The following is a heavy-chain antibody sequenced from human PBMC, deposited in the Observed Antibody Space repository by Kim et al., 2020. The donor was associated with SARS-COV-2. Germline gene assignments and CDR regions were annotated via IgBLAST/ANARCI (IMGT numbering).Heavy chain of an antibody. J-gene: IGHJ4*02. CDR2: ISGSGDRT. V-gene: IGHV3-23*01. D-gene: IGHD3-9*01. CDR3: AKDSGYDILADDYFDY. CDR1: GFIFSTYA. Sequence: GGSLRLSCAASGFIFSTYAMTWVRQAPGKGLEWVSAISGSGDRTYYADSVKGRFTISRDNSKNTLYLQMNSLRAEDTAVYYCAKDSGYDILADDYFDYWGQGTLVTVSS.